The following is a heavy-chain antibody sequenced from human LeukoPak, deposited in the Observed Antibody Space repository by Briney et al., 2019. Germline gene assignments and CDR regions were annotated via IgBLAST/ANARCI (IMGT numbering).Heavy chain of an antibody. CDR1: GFTFSSYG. V-gene: IGHV3-74*01. J-gene: IGHJ4*02. CDR2: ISSDGNSI. CDR3: AREGYSSGWYYFDY. D-gene: IGHD6-19*01. Sequence: GGSLRLSCAASGFTFSSYGMHWVRQAPEKGLVWVSRISSDGNSISYADSVKGRFTISRDNAKNTLYLQMNSLRAEDTAVYYCAREGYSSGWYYFDYWGQGTLVTVSS.